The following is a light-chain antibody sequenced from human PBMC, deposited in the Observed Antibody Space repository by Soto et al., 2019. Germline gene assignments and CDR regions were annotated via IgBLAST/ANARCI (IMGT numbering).Light chain of an antibody. CDR3: SSYAGSNNVL. CDR1: SSDVGGYNY. J-gene: IGLJ2*01. V-gene: IGLV2-8*01. CDR2: EVS. Sequence: QSALTQPPSASGCPGQSVTISCTGTSSDVGGYNYVSWYQQHPGKAPKLMIYEVSKRPSGVPDRFSGSKSGNTASLTVSGLQAEDEADYYCSSYAGSNNVLFGGGTKVTVL.